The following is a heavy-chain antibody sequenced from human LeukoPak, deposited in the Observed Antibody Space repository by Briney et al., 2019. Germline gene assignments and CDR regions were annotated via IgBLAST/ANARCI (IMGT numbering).Heavy chain of an antibody. CDR3: ARDRGGDSSSGHYYFDY. J-gene: IGHJ4*02. CDR1: AYTFTAYY. Sequence: ASVKVSCKASAYTFTAYYMHWVRQAPGQGLEWMGWINPNSGGTNYAQKFQGRVTMTRDTSISTAYMELSSLKSDDTAVYYCARDRGGDSSSGHYYFDYWGQGTLVTVSS. CDR2: INPNSGGT. D-gene: IGHD6-13*01. V-gene: IGHV1-2*02.